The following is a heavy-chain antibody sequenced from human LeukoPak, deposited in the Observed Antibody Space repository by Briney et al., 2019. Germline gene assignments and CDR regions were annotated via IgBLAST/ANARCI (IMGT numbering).Heavy chain of an antibody. Sequence: ASVEVSCKASGYTFTGYYMHWVRQAPGQGLEWMGWINPNSGGTNYAQKFQGRVTMTRDTSISTAYMELSRLRSDDTAVYYCARGVYSPGYCSSTSCPTGGFDLWGRGTLVTVSS. J-gene: IGHJ2*01. V-gene: IGHV1-2*02. CDR1: GYTFTGYY. D-gene: IGHD2-2*01. CDR3: ARGVYSPGYCSSTSCPTGGFDL. CDR2: INPNSGGT.